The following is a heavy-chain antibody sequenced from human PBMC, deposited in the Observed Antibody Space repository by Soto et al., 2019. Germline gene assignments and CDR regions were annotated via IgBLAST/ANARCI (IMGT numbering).Heavy chain of an antibody. CDR2: IIPIFGTA. CDR1: GGTFSSYA. D-gene: IGHD3-22*01. CDR3: ARVWMAPYDSSGYLLY. Sequence: SVKVSCKASGGTFSSYAISWLRQAPGQGLEWMGGIIPIFGTANYAQKFQGRVTITADESTSTAYMELSSLRSEDTAVYYCARVWMAPYDSSGYLLYWGQGTLVTVSS. J-gene: IGHJ4*02. V-gene: IGHV1-69*13.